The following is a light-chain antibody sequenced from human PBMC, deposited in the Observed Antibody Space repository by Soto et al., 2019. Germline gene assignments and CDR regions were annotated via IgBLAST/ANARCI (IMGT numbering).Light chain of an antibody. CDR3: HQYCTSPYT. CDR2: GAS. CDR1: QSVSSSF. Sequence: EIVLTQSPGTLSLSPGERATLSCRASQSVSSSFLAWYQQKPGQAPRLLIYGASSRATGIPDRFSGSGSGTDFTLTISRLEPDDFAVYYCHQYCTSPYTFGQGTELQIK. J-gene: IGKJ2*01. V-gene: IGKV3-20*01.